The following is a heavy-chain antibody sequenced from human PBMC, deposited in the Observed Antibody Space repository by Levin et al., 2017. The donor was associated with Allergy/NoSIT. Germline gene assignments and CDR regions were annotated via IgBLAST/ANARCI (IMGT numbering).Heavy chain of an antibody. D-gene: IGHD6-19*01. CDR2: ISYDGSNK. V-gene: IGHV3-30-3*01. CDR1: GFTFSSYA. CDR3: ARGSTGSGWYGGWFDP. J-gene: IGHJ5*02. Sequence: SGGSLRLSCAASGFTFSSYAMHWVRQAPGKGLEWVAVISYDGSNKYYADSVKGRFTISRDNSKNTLYLQMNSLRAEDTAVYYCARGSTGSGWYGGWFDPWGQGTLVTVSS.